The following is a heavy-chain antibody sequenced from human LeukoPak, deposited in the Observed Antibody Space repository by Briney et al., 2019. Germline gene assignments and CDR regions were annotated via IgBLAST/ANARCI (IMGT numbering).Heavy chain of an antibody. CDR3: AKQLGYCSNGSCYFPY. V-gene: IGHV3-23*01. CDR2: ISNNGGYT. D-gene: IGHD2-15*01. CDR1: GFTFSSSA. J-gene: IGHJ4*02. Sequence: GGSLRLSCAASGFTFSSSAMSWVRQAPRKGLEWVSAISNNGGYTYYADSVQGRFTISRDNSKSTLCLQMNSLRAEDTAVYYCAKQLGYCSNGSCYFPYWGQGTLVTVSS.